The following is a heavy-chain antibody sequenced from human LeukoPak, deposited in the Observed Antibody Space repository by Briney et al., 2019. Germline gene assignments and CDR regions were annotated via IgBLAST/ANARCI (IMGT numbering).Heavy chain of an antibody. D-gene: IGHD1-20*01. V-gene: IGHV3-9*01. J-gene: IGHJ4*02. CDR1: GFTFDDYS. CDR2: ISWNSGSI. CDR3: AKGKGITGTLGY. Sequence: SLRLSCAAPGFTFDDYSLDWGPQAPGKGLEWVSGISWNSGSIGYADSMKGRFTISGDNAKNSLYLQMNSLRAEDTALYYCAKGKGITGTLGYWGQGTLVTVSS.